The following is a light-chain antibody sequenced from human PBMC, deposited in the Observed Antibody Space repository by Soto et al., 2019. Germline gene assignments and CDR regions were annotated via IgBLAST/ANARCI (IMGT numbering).Light chain of an antibody. Sequence: IFFTQSPATLSLSPGERATLSCRASQSVSSYLAWYQQKPGQAPRLLIYDASNRATGIPARFSGSGSGTDFTLTISSLEPEDFAVYYCQQYDSSPITFGQGTRLEIK. CDR2: DAS. J-gene: IGKJ5*01. V-gene: IGKV3-11*01. CDR3: QQYDSSPIT. CDR1: QSVSSY.